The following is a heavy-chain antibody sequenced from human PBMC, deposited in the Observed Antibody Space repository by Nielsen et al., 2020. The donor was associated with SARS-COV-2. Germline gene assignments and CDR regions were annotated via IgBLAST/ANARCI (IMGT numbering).Heavy chain of an antibody. Sequence: GESLKISCAASGFSFNTFSLNWVRQAPGKGLEWVSSISYDSSHIYYADSVKGRFTISRDNAKNSLYLQMNSLRVEDTAVYYCAREIARGRIAGGRGDFWGQGTLVTVSS. D-gene: IGHD2-21*01. CDR3: AREIARGRIAGGRGDF. CDR2: ISYDSSHI. J-gene: IGHJ4*02. V-gene: IGHV3-21*01. CDR1: GFSFNTFS.